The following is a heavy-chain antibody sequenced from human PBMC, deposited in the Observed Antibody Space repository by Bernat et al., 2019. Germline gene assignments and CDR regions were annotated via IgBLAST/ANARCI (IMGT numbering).Heavy chain of an antibody. J-gene: IGHJ6*01. Sequence: QVQLQQWGAGLLKPSETLSLTCAVYIGSFSGYYWTWIRQPPGKGLEWIGEINHSGNTNYNPSLGSRVSISVDTSKSQFSLKVTSVTAADTAVYYCARGLEAKKGIDGLGQGTTVTVFS. V-gene: IGHV4-34*01. CDR1: IGSFSGYY. CDR2: INHSGNT. CDR3: ARGLEAKKGIDG. D-gene: IGHD4/OR15-4a*01.